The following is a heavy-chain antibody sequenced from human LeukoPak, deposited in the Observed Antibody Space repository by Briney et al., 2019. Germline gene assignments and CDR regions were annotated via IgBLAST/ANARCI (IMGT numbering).Heavy chain of an antibody. D-gene: IGHD3-10*01. J-gene: IGHJ4*02. V-gene: IGHV4-4*07. Sequence: SETLSLTCTVSGGSISSYYWSWIRQPAGKGLEWIGRIYTSGSTNYNPSLKSRVTMSVDTSKNQFSLKLSSVTAADTAVYYCARGWAPRGEKSSFDQWGQGTLVIVSS. CDR1: GGSISSYY. CDR3: ARGWAPRGEKSSFDQ. CDR2: IYTSGST.